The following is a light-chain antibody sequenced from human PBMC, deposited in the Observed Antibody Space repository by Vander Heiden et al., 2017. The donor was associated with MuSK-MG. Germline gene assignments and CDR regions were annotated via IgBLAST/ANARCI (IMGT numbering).Light chain of an antibody. CDR2: AAS. CDR3: QQSVDIPLT. J-gene: IGKJ4*01. Sequence: DIQMTQSPPSLSASVGDRVTITCRASQSITFSLNWYQQKAGEAPKLLIYAASRLQSGVPSRFSGSGSGTDFTLTISSVQPDDYASYYCQQSVDIPLTFGGGTKVEI. V-gene: IGKV1-39*01. CDR1: QSITFS.